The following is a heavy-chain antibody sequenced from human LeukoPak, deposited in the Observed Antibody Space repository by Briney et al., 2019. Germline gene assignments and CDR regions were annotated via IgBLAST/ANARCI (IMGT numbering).Heavy chain of an antibody. J-gene: IGHJ3*01. D-gene: IGHD6-13*01. CDR2: VSYRGST. V-gene: IGHV4-59*01. Sequence: SVTLSLTCTVFGGPITGYYWSWIRQPPGKGLEWIGYVSYRGSTTHNPSLKSRVTISVDTSKNQFSLKLSSVNAADTAVYYCARPYSSNWYNAFHFWGQGTMVTVSS. CDR1: GGPITGYY. CDR3: ARPYSSNWYNAFHF.